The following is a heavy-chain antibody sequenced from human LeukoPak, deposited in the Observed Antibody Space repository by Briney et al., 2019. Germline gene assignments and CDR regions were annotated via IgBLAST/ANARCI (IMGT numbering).Heavy chain of an antibody. J-gene: IGHJ4*02. CDR2: FDPEDGET. D-gene: IGHD3-10*01. Sequence: ASVKVSCKVSGYTLTELSMHWVRQAPGKGLEWMGGFDPEDGETIYAQKFQGRVTMTTDTSTSTAYMELRSLTSDDTAVYYCVRDGYGSRRGYFDYWGQGTLVTVSS. CDR3: VRDGYGSRRGYFDY. CDR1: GYTLTELS. V-gene: IGHV1-24*01.